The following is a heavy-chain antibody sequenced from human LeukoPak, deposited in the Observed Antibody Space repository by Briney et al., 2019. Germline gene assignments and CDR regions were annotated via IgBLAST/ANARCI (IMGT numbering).Heavy chain of an antibody. CDR1: GGSISSYY. V-gene: IGHV4-59*01. D-gene: IGHD3-10*01. Sequence: SETLSLTCTVSGGSISSYYWSWIRQPPGKGLEWIGYIYYSGSTNYNPSLKSRVTISVDTSKNQFSLKLSSVTAADTAVYYCARGFYGSGSYSPPYYYLDVWGKGTTVTISS. CDR3: ARGFYGSGSYSPPYYYLDV. J-gene: IGHJ6*03. CDR2: IYYSGST.